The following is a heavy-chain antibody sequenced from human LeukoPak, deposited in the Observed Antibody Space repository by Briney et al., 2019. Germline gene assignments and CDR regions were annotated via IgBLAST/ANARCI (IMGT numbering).Heavy chain of an antibody. V-gene: IGHV3-23*01. CDR2: ISGSGSNT. Sequence: PGGSLRLSCAASGFTFSSYAMGWVRQAPGKGLEWVSGISGSGSNTYYADSVKGRFTISRDNSKNTLYLQMNSLRAEDTAVYYCARTTTRRGNWFDPWGQGTLVTVSS. J-gene: IGHJ5*02. CDR1: GFTFSSYA. D-gene: IGHD1-1*01. CDR3: ARTTTRRGNWFDP.